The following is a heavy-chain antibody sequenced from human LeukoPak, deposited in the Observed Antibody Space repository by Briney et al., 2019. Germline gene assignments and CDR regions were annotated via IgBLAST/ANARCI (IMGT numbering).Heavy chain of an antibody. CDR1: GFTFSSYS. D-gene: IGHD6-6*01. CDR3: ARDASSSSSGWFDP. V-gene: IGHV3-21*04. J-gene: IGHJ5*02. Sequence: PGGSLRLSCAASGFTFSSYSMNWVRQAPGKGLEWVSSIGSSSNYIYYSDSVKGRFTISRDNANNSLFLQMNSLRAEDTAVYYCARDASSSSSGWFDPWGQGTLVTVSS. CDR2: IGSSSNYI.